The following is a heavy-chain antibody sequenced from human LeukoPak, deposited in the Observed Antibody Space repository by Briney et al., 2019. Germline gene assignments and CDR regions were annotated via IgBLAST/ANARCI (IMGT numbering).Heavy chain of an antibody. V-gene: IGHV1-69*04. J-gene: IGHJ6*02. Sequence: SVKVSCKASGGTFSTYAITWVRQAPGQGLEWMGRILPIFDMANYAQKFQGRVTITADKSTRTAYMELSSLRSDDTSVYYCARDGGWLQTQNHYYYHGMDVWGQGTTVTVSS. CDR3: ARDGGWLQTQNHYYYHGMDV. CDR1: GGTFSTYA. CDR2: ILPIFDMA. D-gene: IGHD5-24*01.